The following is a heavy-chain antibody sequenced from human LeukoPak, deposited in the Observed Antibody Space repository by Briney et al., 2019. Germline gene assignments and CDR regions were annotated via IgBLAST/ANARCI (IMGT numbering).Heavy chain of an antibody. CDR2: IYYSGST. Sequence: SETLSLTCTVSGGSISSSSYYWGWIRQPPGKGLEWIGSIYYSGSTYYNPSLKSRVTISVDTSKNQSSLKLSSVTAADTAVYYCARANRPHNYYMDVWGKGTTVTVSS. CDR1: GGSISSSSYY. D-gene: IGHD1-14*01. CDR3: ARANRPHNYYMDV. J-gene: IGHJ6*03. V-gene: IGHV4-39*07.